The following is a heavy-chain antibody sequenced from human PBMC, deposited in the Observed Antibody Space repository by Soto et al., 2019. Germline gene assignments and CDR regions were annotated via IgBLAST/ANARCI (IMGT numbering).Heavy chain of an antibody. CDR3: ARHRVNYDILTGYSSDAFDI. CDR2: INHSGST. Sequence: PSETLSLTCAVCGGSFSGGYWSGIRQPPGPGLEWIGEINHSGSTNYNPSLKSRVTISVDTSKNQFSLKLSSVTAADTAVYYCARHRVNYDILTGYSSDAFDIWGQGTMVT. CDR1: GGSFSGGY. J-gene: IGHJ3*02. V-gene: IGHV4-34*01. D-gene: IGHD3-9*01.